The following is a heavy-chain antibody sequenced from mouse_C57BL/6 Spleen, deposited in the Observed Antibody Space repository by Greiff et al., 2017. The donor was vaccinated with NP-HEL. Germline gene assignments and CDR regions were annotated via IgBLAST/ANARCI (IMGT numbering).Heavy chain of an antibody. D-gene: IGHD2-4*01. J-gene: IGHJ2*01. CDR3: AREGYYDYDGYYFDY. V-gene: IGHV1-54*01. CDR2: INPGSGGT. CDR1: GYAFTNYL. Sequence: VQLQQSGAELVRPGTSVKVSCKASGYAFTNYLIEWVKQRPGQGLEWIGVINPGSGGTNYNEKFKGKATLTADKSSSTAYMQRSSLTSEDSAVYFGAREGYYDYDGYYFDYWGQGTTLTVSS.